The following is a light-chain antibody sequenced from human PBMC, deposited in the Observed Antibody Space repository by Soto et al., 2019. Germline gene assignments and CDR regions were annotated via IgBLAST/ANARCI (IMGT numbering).Light chain of an antibody. Sequence: EIVLTQSPGTLSSSPGERATLSCRASQSVSSSFVAWFQQKPGQAPRLLIYGTSSRATGIPDRFSGSGSGTDFTLTINGLEPEDFAMYFCQQYGTSPWTFGQGTKVDIK. CDR1: QSVSSSF. J-gene: IGKJ1*01. CDR3: QQYGTSPWT. V-gene: IGKV3-20*01. CDR2: GTS.